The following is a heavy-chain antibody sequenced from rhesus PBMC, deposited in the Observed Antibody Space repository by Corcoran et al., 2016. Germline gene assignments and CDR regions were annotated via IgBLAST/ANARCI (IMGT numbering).Heavy chain of an antibody. CDR1: GYTLTNYY. J-gene: IGHJ4*01. CDR2: IPPYRGNK. V-gene: IGHV1-180*01. Sequence: QVQLVQSGAEIRPPGASVRLSCKTSGYTLTNYYMHWVRQVPGQGLEWIGLIPPYRGNKVYAQNFQGRVTIKTDTATSTGYLELGSLKSEDTAVYYCTREAVAGLSFDYWGQGVLVTVSS. CDR3: TREAVAGLSFDY. D-gene: IGHD6-37*01.